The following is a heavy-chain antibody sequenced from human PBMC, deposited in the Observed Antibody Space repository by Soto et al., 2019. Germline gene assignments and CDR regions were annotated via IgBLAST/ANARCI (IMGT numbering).Heavy chain of an antibody. V-gene: IGHV4-31*03. CDR2: IYYSGST. D-gene: IGHD3-3*01. CDR3: ASYVPPADFWSGNVFDP. Sequence: QVQLQESGPGLVKPSQTLSLTCTVSGGSISSGGYYWSWIRQHPGKGLEWIGYIYYSGSTYYNPSLQSRVTISVGSFKNQSALQLSSLTAAATAVYYWASYVPPADFWSGNVFDPWGQGTLVTVSS. CDR1: GGSISSGGYY. J-gene: IGHJ5*02.